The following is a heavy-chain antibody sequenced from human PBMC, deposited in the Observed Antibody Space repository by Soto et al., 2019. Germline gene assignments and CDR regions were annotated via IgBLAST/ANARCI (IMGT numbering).Heavy chain of an antibody. CDR1: GFTFSSYW. D-gene: IGHD3-22*01. J-gene: IGHJ3*02. CDR2: INSDGTST. CDR3: ARDRGYYGSSGYYYFGSFEI. Sequence: GGSLRLSCAASGFTFSSYWMHWVRQDPEKGLIWVSRINSDGTSTKYADSVKGRFTISRDNAKNTLYVQMTSLRAEDTAVYYCARDRGYYGSSGYYYFGSFEIWGRGTMVTVSS. V-gene: IGHV3-74*03.